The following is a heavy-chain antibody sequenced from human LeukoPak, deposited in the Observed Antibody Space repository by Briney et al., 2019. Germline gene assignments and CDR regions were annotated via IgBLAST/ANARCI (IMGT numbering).Heavy chain of an antibody. D-gene: IGHD2-2*01. CDR2: ISGSGGST. CDR1: GFTFSSYA. CDR3: AKTQLRGYCSSTSCLYFDY. V-gene: IGHV3-23*01. Sequence: GGSLRLSCAASGFTFSSYAMSWVRQAPGKGLERVSAISGSGGSTYYADSVKGRFTISRDNSKNTLYLQMNSLRAEDTAVYYCAKTQLRGYCSSTSCLYFDYWGQGTLVTVSS. J-gene: IGHJ4*02.